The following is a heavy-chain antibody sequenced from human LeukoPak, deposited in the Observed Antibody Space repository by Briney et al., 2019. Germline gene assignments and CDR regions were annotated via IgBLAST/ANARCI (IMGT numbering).Heavy chain of an antibody. V-gene: IGHV3-30*04. J-gene: IGHJ3*02. Sequence: GRSLRLSCAASGFTFSSYAMHWVRQAPGKGLEWVAVISYDGRNKYYADSVKGRFTISRDNSKNTLYLQMNSLRAEDTAVYYCARVNHIVGGAFDIWGQGTMVTVSS. CDR2: ISYDGRNK. CDR1: GFTFSSYA. CDR3: ARVNHIVGGAFDI. D-gene: IGHD3-22*01.